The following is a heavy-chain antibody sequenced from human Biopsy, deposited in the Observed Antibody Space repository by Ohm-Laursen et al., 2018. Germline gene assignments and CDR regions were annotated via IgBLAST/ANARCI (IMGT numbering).Heavy chain of an antibody. V-gene: IGHV4-4*07. D-gene: IGHD6-19*01. CDR3: AKHGSGWTGDDAFHI. CDR1: GDSISNDY. J-gene: IGHJ3*02. CDR2: IHTSGST. Sequence: TLSLTWAVSGDSISNDYWSWIRQSAGQGLEWIGRIHTSGSTNHNLSLKSRVTMSVDTSKNQFSLKLTSVTAADTAVYYCAKHGSGWTGDDAFHIWGQGTMVTVSS.